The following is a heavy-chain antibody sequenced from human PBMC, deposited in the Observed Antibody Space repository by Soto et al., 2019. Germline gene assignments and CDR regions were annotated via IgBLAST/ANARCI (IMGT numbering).Heavy chain of an antibody. V-gene: IGHV3-33*01. Sequence: PGGSLRLSCAASGFTFSSYGMHWVRQAPGKGLEWVAVIWYDGSNKYYADSVKGRFTISRDNYKNTLYLQMNSLRAEDTAVYYCARDLITIFGVVINYGMAVWGQGTTVPVSS. CDR1: GFTFSSYG. CDR3: ARDLITIFGVVINYGMAV. CDR2: IWYDGSNK. J-gene: IGHJ6*02. D-gene: IGHD3-3*01.